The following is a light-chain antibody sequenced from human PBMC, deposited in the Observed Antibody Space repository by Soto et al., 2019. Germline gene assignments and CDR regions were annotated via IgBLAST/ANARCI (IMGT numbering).Light chain of an antibody. CDR2: KAS. V-gene: IGKV1-5*03. Sequence: DIQMTQSPSTLSASVGDRVTITCRASQGISKWLAWYQHKPGKAPKLLIYKASNLESGVPSRFSGSGSGTEFTLTISSLQPDDFATYYCQQYSSYSTFGQGTKLQIK. J-gene: IGKJ2*01. CDR1: QGISKW. CDR3: QQYSSYST.